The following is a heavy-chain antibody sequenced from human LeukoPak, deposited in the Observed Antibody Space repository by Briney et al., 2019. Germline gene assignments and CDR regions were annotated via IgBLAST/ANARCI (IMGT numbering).Heavy chain of an antibody. D-gene: IGHD3-3*01. CDR3: ARHRTYYDFWSGYLRPYGMDV. CDR1: GGSISTYY. J-gene: IGHJ6*02. Sequence: SQTLSLTCTVSGGSISTYYWSWIRQPAGKGLEWIGRIYGSGSTNYNPSLKSRVTMSVDPSKNQFSLKLSSVTAADTAVYYCARHRTYYDFWSGYLRPYGMDVWGQGTTVTVSS. CDR2: IYGSGST. V-gene: IGHV4-4*07.